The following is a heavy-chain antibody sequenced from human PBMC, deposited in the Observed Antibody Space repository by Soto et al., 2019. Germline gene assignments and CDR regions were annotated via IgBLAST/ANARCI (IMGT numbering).Heavy chain of an antibody. J-gene: IGHJ3*02. V-gene: IGHV1-3*01. Sequence: ASVKVSCKASGYTFTSYAMHWVRQAPGQRLEWMGWINAGNGNTKYSQKFQGRVTITRDTSASTAYMELSSLRSEDTAVYYCARVGDYYDSSVESGDFDIWGQGTMVTVSS. CDR1: GYTFTSYA. D-gene: IGHD3-22*01. CDR2: INAGNGNT. CDR3: ARVGDYYDSSVESGDFDI.